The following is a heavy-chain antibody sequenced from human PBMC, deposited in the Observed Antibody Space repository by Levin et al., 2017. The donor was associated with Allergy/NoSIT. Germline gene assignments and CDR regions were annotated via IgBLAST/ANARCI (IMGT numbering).Heavy chain of an antibody. CDR1: GYTLTESS. CDR3: ATLGWNVRHYWYFDL. J-gene: IGHJ2*01. Sequence: ASVKVSCKVLGYTLTESSMHWVRQAPGKGLEWMGGYDPEDRETIYAQKFQGRVTMTEDTSTDTAYMELSSLGSEDTAVYYCATLGWNVRHYWYFDLWGRGTLVTVSS. V-gene: IGHV1-24*01. D-gene: IGHD1-1*01. CDR2: YDPEDRET.